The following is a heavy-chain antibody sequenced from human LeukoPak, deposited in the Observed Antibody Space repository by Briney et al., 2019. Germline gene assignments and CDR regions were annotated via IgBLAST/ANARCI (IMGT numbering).Heavy chain of an antibody. D-gene: IGHD3-9*01. CDR3: ARAPIRNSYAFYV. CDR1: GGSFSDYY. J-gene: IGHJ3*01. V-gene: IGHV4-34*01. CDR2: INDGGAT. Sequence: SETLSLTCIVYGGSFSDYYWSWIRQSAGKGLEWIGEINDGGATTYNPSLTGRATISVDTSKNQFSLKLSSVDAADTAVYYCARAPIRNSYAFYVWGQGTKVPVSS.